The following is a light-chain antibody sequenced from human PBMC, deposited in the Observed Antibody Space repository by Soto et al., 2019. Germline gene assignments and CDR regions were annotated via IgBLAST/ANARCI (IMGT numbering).Light chain of an antibody. CDR1: QDIDTW. V-gene: IGKV1-5*03. J-gene: IGKJ2*01. Sequence: DIQMTQSPSTLSAYVGDRVTITCRASQDIDTWLAWYQQKPGKAPKLLIHRASSLQSGVPSRFSGSGSGTELTLTISSLQPDEFATYYCQQYSTYPYTFGQGTKLEIK. CDR3: QQYSTYPYT. CDR2: RAS.